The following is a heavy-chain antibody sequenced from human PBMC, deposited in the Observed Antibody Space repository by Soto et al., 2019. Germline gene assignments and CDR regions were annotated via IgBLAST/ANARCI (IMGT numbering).Heavy chain of an antibody. CDR1: GFTFSSYA. CDR3: ARAPYPSSSGGSPVDY. D-gene: IGHD6-6*01. Sequence: QVQLVESGGGVVQPGRSLRLSCAASGFTFSSYAMHWVRQAPGKGLEWVAVISYDGSNKYYADSVKGRFTISRDNSKNTLYLQMNSLRAEDTAVYYCARAPYPSSSGGSPVDYWGQGTLVTVSS. J-gene: IGHJ4*02. CDR2: ISYDGSNK. V-gene: IGHV3-30-3*01.